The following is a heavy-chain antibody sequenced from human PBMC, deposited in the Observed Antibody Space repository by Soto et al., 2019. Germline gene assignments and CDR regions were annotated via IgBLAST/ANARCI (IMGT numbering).Heavy chain of an antibody. Sequence: ASVKVSCKASGYSFASYAISWVRQAPGQGLEWMGWISGYNGNKNYAQKLQGRVTLTTDTSTSTAYMELRGLRSDDTAMYYCARTSYDSGTYYIYWGQGTLVTVSS. V-gene: IGHV1-18*01. D-gene: IGHD3-10*01. CDR2: ISGYNGNK. CDR1: GYSFASYA. CDR3: ARTSYDSGTYYIY. J-gene: IGHJ4*02.